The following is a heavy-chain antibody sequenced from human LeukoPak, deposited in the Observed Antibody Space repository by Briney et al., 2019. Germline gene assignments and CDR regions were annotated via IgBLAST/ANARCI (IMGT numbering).Heavy chain of an antibody. D-gene: IGHD3-10*01. CDR2: IEQHGNEK. CDR1: GFTFSSYC. Sequence: GSLRLSCSASGFTFSSYCMNWVRQAPGKGLEWVANIEQHGNEKYYMDPVKGRFTISRDNAKNSLYLEMNSLRAEDTAVYYCAGGDYYGSGSARRHWFDPWGQGTLVTVSS. J-gene: IGHJ5*02. V-gene: IGHV3-7*04. CDR3: AGGDYYGSGSARRHWFDP.